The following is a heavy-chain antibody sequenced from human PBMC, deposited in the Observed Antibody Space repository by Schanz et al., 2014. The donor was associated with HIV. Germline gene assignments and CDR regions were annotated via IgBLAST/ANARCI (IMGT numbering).Heavy chain of an antibody. CDR3: ARTDYDILTGYSLGYYGMDV. V-gene: IGHV1-69*01. CDR1: GYTFNSHY. CDR2: IIPIFGTA. Sequence: QVQLVQSGAEVKKPGASVKVSCKASGYTFNSHYIHWVRQAPGQGLEWMGGIIPIFGTANYAQKFQGRVTITADESTSTAYMELRSLRSEDTAVYYCARTDYDILTGYSLGYYGMDVWGQGTTVTVSS. D-gene: IGHD3-9*01. J-gene: IGHJ6*02.